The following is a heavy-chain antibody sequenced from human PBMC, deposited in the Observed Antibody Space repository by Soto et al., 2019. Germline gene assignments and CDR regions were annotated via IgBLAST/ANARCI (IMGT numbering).Heavy chain of an antibody. Sequence: PSETLALTCTVYGGSINNHYWRWIRQPPGKGLEWIGYIYYSGSTNYNPSLKSRVTISVDTSKNQFSLKLSSVTAADTAVYYCARGDRAYYDFWSGYYMGFDYWGQGTLGTVSS. D-gene: IGHD3-3*01. CDR2: IYYSGST. V-gene: IGHV4-59*11. J-gene: IGHJ4*02. CDR1: GGSINNHY. CDR3: ARGDRAYYDFWSGYYMGFDY.